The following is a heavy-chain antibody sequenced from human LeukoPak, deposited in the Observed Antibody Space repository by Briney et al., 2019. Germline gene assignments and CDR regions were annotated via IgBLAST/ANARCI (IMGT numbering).Heavy chain of an antibody. Sequence: SETLSLTCTVSGGSISSYYWSWIRQPPGKGLEWIGYIYYSGSTNYNPSLKSRVTISVDTSKNQFSLKLSSVTAADTAVYYCASLSVDGLYYFDYWGQGTLVTVSS. CDR2: IYYSGST. CDR1: GGSISSYY. J-gene: IGHJ4*02. CDR3: ASLSVDGLYYFDY. V-gene: IGHV4-59*08. D-gene: IGHD6-19*01.